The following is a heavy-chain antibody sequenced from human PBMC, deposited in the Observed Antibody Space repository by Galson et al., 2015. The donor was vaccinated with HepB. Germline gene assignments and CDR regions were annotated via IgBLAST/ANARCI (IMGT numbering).Heavy chain of an antibody. Sequence: CAISGDSVSSNSAAWNWIRQSPSRGLEWLGRTYYRSKWYNDYAVSVKSRITINPDTSKNQFSLQLNPVTPEDTAVYYCARDPIVVVPAFFDYWGQGTLVTVSS. J-gene: IGHJ4*02. D-gene: IGHD2-2*01. CDR2: TYYRSKWYN. CDR3: ARDPIVVVPAFFDY. CDR1: GDSVSSNSAA. V-gene: IGHV6-1*01.